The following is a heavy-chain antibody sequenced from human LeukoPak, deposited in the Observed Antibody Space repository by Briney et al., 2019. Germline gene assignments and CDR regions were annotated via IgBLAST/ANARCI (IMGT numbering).Heavy chain of an antibody. J-gene: IGHJ4*02. CDR1: GGTFSSYA. D-gene: IGHD3-10*01. Sequence: TSVKLSCKASGGTFSSYAISWVRQAPGQGLKWMEGTITIFGTANYAQKFQGRVTITADESTSTAYMEVSSLRSEDTAVYYCAGGATYYYGSGSYYGGDYWGRGTLVIVSS. V-gene: IGHV1-69*13. CDR3: AGGATYYYGSGSYYGGDY. CDR2: TITIFGTA.